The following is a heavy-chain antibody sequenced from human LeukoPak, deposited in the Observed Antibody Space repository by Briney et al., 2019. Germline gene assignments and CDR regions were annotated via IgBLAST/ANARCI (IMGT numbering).Heavy chain of an antibody. D-gene: IGHD3-22*01. CDR2: IKQDGSEK. J-gene: IGHJ4*02. V-gene: IGHV3-7*01. CDR1: GFTFSSYW. Sequence: GGSLRLSCAASGFTFSSYWMSWVRQAPGKGLDWVANIKQDGSEKYYVDSVKGRFTISGDNAKNSLYLQMNSLRAEDTAVYYCARATYYYDSSDYYPLGYWGQGTLVTVSS. CDR3: ARATYYYDSSDYYPLGY.